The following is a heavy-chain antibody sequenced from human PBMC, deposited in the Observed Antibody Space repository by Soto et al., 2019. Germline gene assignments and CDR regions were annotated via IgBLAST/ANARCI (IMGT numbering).Heavy chain of an antibody. D-gene: IGHD3-9*01. CDR3: AHFDWFIDY. J-gene: IGHJ4*02. Sequence: ETLSLTCPVSGGSISSYYWSWVRQAPGKGLEWVSAISGSGASTYYADSVKGRFTISRDNSKDTLYLQMNSLRAEDTAVYYCAHFDWFIDYWGQGTLVTVSS. CDR1: GGSISSYY. CDR2: ISGSGAST. V-gene: IGHV3-23*01.